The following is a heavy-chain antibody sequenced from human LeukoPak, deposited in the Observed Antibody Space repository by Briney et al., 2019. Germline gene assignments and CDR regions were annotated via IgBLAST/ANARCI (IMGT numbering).Heavy chain of an antibody. CDR2: INPTGTRT. J-gene: IGHJ4*02. D-gene: IGHD6-13*01. CDR3: ARGIWTSHTVGYYFDN. Sequence: GASVKVSCKASGYTFINHWMHWVRQAPGQGLEWVGLINPTGTRTLYAQKFQGRITLTRDMSTTTDYMELSSLTSEDTAVYYCARGIWTSHTVGYYFDNWGQGTLVTVSS. CDR1: GYTFINHW. V-gene: IGHV1-46*01.